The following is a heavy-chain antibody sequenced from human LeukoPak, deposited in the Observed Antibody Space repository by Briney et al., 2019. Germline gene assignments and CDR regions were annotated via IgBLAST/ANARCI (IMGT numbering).Heavy chain of an antibody. CDR3: ARVARPWGISVAGTFDS. V-gene: IGHV3-30-3*01. J-gene: IGHJ4*02. CDR1: GFTFSSYA. CDR2: ISYDGSNK. Sequence: PGRSLRLSCAASGFTFSSYAMHWVRQAPGKGLEWVAIISYDGSNKYYADSVKGRFTISRDNPQNSLYLQMNSLRAEDTAVYYCARVARPWGISVAGTFDSWGQGTLVTVSS. D-gene: IGHD6-19*01.